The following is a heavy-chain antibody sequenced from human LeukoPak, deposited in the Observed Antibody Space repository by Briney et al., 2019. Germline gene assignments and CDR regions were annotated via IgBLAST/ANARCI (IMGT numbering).Heavy chain of an antibody. J-gene: IGHJ4*02. CDR2: IRYDGSNK. CDR1: GFTFSSYG. Sequence: GGSLRLSCAASGFTFSSYGMHWVRQAPGKGLEWVAFIRYDGSNKYYADSVKGRFTISRDNSKNTLYLQMNSLRAEDTAVYYCARDNFIAVAAYYFDYWGQGTLVTVSS. D-gene: IGHD6-19*01. CDR3: ARDNFIAVAAYYFDY. V-gene: IGHV3-30*02.